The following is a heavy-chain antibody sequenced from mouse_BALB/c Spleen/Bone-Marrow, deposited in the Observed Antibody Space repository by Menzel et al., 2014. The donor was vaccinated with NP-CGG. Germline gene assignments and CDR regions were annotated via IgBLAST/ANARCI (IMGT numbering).Heavy chain of an antibody. D-gene: IGHD2-4*01. CDR1: GFNIKDTY. CDR3: AMITTGAWFAY. Sequence: EVQLQQSGAELVKPGASVKLSCTASGFNIKDTYMHWVKQRPEQGLEWIGRIDPANGNTKYDPKFQGKATITADTSSNTAYLQISSLTSEDTAVYYCAMITTGAWFAYWDQGTLVTASA. CDR2: IDPANGNT. V-gene: IGHV14-3*02. J-gene: IGHJ3*01.